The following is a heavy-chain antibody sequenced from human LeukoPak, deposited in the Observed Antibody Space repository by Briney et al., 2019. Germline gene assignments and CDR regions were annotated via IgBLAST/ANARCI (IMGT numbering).Heavy chain of an antibody. CDR3: ARQLLPGSGGMDV. D-gene: IGHD2-15*01. V-gene: IGHV4-30-2*01. CDR2: IYHSGST. CDR1: GGSISSGGYS. Sequence: SETPSLTCAVSGGSISSGGYSWSWIRQPPGKGLEWIGYIYHSGSTYYNPSLKSRVTISVDRSKNQFSLKLGSVTAADTAVYYCARQLLPGSGGMDVWGKGTTVTVSS. J-gene: IGHJ6*04.